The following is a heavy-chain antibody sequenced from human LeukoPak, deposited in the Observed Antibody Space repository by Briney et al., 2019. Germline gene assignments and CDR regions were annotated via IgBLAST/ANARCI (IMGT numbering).Heavy chain of an antibody. J-gene: IGHJ5*02. CDR2: ISWNSGSI. CDR1: GFTFDDYA. Sequence: GGSLRLSCAASGFTFDDYAMHWVRQAPGKGLEWVSGISWNSGSIGYADSVKGRFTISRDNAKNSLYLQMNSLRAEDTALYYCAKAMRVHNNWFDPWDQGTLVTVSS. V-gene: IGHV3-9*01. D-gene: IGHD1-1*01. CDR3: AKAMRVHNNWFDP.